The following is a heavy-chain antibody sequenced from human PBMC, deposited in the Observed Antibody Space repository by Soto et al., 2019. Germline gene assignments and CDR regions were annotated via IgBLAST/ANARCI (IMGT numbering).Heavy chain of an antibody. J-gene: IGHJ4*02. V-gene: IGHV5-10-1*01. Sequence: GESLKISCKGSGYTFTSYWISWVRQMPGKGLEWMGRIDARDSQTNYSPSFQGHVTISADKSFNTVYLQWSSLKASDTAMYYCARQDFGDYVYSFDNWGQGTLVTVSS. CDR1: GYTFTSYW. CDR3: ARQDFGDYVYSFDN. CDR2: IDARDSQT. D-gene: IGHD4-17*01.